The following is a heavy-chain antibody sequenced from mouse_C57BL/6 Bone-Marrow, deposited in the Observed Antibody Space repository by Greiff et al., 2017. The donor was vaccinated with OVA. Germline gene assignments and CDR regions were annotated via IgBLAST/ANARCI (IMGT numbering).Heavy chain of an antibody. CDR1: GYTFTDYE. CDR3: TRQGTAQATGFAY. D-gene: IGHD3-2*02. Sequence: QVQLQQSGAELVRPGASVTLSCKASGYTFTDYEMHWVKQTPVHGLEWIGAIDPETGGTAYNQKFKGKAILTADKSSSTAYMELRSLTSEDSAVYYCTRQGTAQATGFAYWGQGTLVTVSA. J-gene: IGHJ3*01. V-gene: IGHV1-15*01. CDR2: IDPETGGT.